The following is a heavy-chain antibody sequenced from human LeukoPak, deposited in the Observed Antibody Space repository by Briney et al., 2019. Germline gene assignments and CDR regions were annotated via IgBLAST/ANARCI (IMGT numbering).Heavy chain of an antibody. CDR2: IYSGGST. J-gene: IGHJ4*02. CDR1: GFTVSSNY. CDR3: AKLKAEAPGY. V-gene: IGHV3-66*04. Sequence: GGSLRLSCAASGFTVSSNYMSWVRQAPGKGLEWVSVIYSGGSTYYADSVKGRFTISRDNSKNTLYLQMNSLRAEDTAVYYYAKLKAEAPGYWGQGTLVTVSS.